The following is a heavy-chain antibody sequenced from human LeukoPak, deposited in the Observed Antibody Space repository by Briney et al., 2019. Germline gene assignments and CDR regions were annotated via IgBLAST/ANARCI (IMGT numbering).Heavy chain of an antibody. D-gene: IGHD3-3*02. V-gene: IGHV3-30*03. CDR1: GFSFSTSG. Sequence: PGRSLRLSCATSGFSFSTSGMHWVSQDPETGLEWVAFISYDGSEKYHADSVRGRFTISRDNSTRTLFLQMNSLRAQATPLFYSATDLGIYFQYWGEGGLVSVSS. J-gene: IGHJ4*02. CDR2: ISYDGSEK. CDR3: ATDLGIYFQY.